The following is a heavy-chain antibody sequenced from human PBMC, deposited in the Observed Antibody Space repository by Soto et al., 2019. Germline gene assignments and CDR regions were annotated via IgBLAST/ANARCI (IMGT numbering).Heavy chain of an antibody. V-gene: IGHV3-23*01. J-gene: IGHJ3*02. Sequence: VGSLRLSCAASGFTCSSYDMSWVRQAPGKGLEWVSTILVGGSTHYPDSVKGRFTISRDNSKNTVFLQMNSLTAGDTAVYYCAKATATGGGAFDIRGQGTMVTVSS. CDR2: ILVGGST. D-gene: IGHD2-8*02. CDR1: GFTCSSYD. CDR3: AKATATGGGAFDI.